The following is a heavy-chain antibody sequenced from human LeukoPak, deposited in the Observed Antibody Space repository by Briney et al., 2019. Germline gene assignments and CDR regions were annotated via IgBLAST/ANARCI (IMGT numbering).Heavy chain of an antibody. J-gene: IGHJ6*02. CDR2: IGTAGDT. Sequence: PGGSLRLSCAASGFTFSSYDMHWVRQATGKGLEWVSAIGTAGDTYYPGSVKGRFTISRENAKNSLYLQMNSLRAGDTAVYYCARGCSSTSCYPHYYYYGMGVWGQGTTATVSS. D-gene: IGHD2-2*01. CDR1: GFTFSSYD. CDR3: ARGCSSTSCYPHYYYYGMGV. V-gene: IGHV3-13*01.